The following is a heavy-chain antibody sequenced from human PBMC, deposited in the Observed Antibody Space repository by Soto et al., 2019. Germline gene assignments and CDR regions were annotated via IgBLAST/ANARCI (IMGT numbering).Heavy chain of an antibody. Sequence: PSETLSLTCTVSGGSISSYYWSWILQPPGKGLEWIGYIYYSGSTNYNPSLKSRVTISVDTSKNQFSLKLSSVTAADTAVYYCARVPVRYDFWSGYLGSYFDYWGQGTLVTVSS. D-gene: IGHD3-3*01. CDR3: ARVPVRYDFWSGYLGSYFDY. J-gene: IGHJ4*02. V-gene: IGHV4-59*01. CDR2: IYYSGST. CDR1: GGSISSYY.